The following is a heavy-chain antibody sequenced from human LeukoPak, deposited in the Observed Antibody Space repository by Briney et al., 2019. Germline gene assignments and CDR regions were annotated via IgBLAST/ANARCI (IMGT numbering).Heavy chain of an antibody. CDR1: GFTVSSNY. J-gene: IGHJ4*02. Sequence: HSGGSLRLSCAASGFTVSSNYMSWVRQAPGKGLEWVSVIYSGGSTYYADSVKGRFTISRDNSKNTLYLQMNSLRAEDTAVYYCAGASSGWSVFDYWGQGTLVTVSS. D-gene: IGHD6-19*01. CDR2: IYSGGST. V-gene: IGHV3-53*01. CDR3: AGASSGWSVFDY.